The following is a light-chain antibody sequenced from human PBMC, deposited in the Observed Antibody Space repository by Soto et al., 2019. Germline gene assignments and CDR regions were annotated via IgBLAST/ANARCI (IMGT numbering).Light chain of an antibody. CDR3: NSYTSSSTFV. V-gene: IGLV2-14*01. Sequence: QSALTQPASVSGSPGQSITISCTGTSSDVGGYNYVSWYQQHPGKAAKLMVYEVTNRPSGVSNRFSGSRSGNTASLTISGLQSEDEAEYYCNSYTSSSTFVFGTGTKLIVL. CDR2: EVT. J-gene: IGLJ1*01. CDR1: SSDVGGYNY.